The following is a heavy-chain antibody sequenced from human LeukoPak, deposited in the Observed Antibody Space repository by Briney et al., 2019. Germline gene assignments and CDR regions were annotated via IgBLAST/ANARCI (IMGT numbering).Heavy chain of an antibody. D-gene: IGHD6-19*01. J-gene: IGHJ4*02. CDR3: ARHLNSGWYPYFDY. CDR1: GFTFTTSA. CDR2: IVVGSGNT. Sequence: GASVKVSCKASGFTFTTSAVQWVRQARGQRLEWIGWIVVGSGNTNYAQKFQERVTITRDMSTSTVYMDLSSQRSEDTAVYYCARHLNSGWYPYFDYWGQGTLVTVSS. V-gene: IGHV1-58*01.